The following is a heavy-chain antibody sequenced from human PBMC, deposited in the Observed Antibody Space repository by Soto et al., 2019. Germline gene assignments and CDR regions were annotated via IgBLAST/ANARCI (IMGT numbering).Heavy chain of an antibody. D-gene: IGHD3-22*01. V-gene: IGHV3-23*01. CDR1: GFTFSSHV. Sequence: GGSLRLSCAASGFTFSSHVMNWVRQAPGKGLEWVAAISGGGGTTYYGDSVKGRFTISRDNAENTLYLQMNSLRVEDTAVYYCARGDGDYHDGNGYLGRHWGQGTLVTVSS. CDR3: ARGDGDYHDGNGYLGRH. CDR2: ISGGGGTT. J-gene: IGHJ4*02.